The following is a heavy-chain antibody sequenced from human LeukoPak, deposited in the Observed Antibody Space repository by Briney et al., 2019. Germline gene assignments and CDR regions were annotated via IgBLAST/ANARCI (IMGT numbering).Heavy chain of an antibody. J-gene: IGHJ4*02. Sequence: GVSLRLSCAASGFTFNTYWMHWVRQAPGKGLVWVSRINNDGSDTVYADSVKGRFTISRDNAKDTLYLQMISLRVEDTAVYYCARGSYPYYFDYWGQGTLVTVSS. CDR1: GFTFNTYW. CDR3: ARGSYPYYFDY. V-gene: IGHV3-74*01. CDR2: INNDGSDT.